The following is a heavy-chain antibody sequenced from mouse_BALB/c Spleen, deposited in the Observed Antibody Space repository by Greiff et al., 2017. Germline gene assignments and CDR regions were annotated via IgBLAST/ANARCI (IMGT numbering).Heavy chain of an antibody. J-gene: IGHJ3*01. CDR2: ISIYYDNT. D-gene: IGHD3-1*01. CDR3: ARGSRGYPFAY. V-gene: IGHV1-67*01. CDR1: GYTFTDYA. Sequence: VQLQESGPELVRPGESVKISCKGSGYTFTDYAMHWVKQSHAKSLEWIGVISIYYDNTNYNQKFKGKATMTVDKSSSTAYMELARLTSEDSAIYYCARGSRGYPFAYWGQGTLVTVSA.